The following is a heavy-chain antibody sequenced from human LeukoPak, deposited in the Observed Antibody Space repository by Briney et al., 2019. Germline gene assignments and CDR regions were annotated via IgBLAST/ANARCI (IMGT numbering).Heavy chain of an antibody. CDR1: GYTFTAYY. V-gene: IGHV1-2*02. CDR2: INPNSGGT. CDR3: ARRLTGVDY. J-gene: IGHJ4*02. D-gene: IGHD7-27*01. Sequence: GASVKVSCKASGYTFTAYYIKWVRQAPGQGLEWMEWINPNSGGTNYAQNFQGRVTMTRDTSISTVYMELNSLRSDDTAVYYCARRLTGVDYWGQGTQVTVSS.